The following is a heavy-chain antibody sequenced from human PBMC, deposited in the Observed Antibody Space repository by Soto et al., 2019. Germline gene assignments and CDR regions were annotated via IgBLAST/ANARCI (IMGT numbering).Heavy chain of an antibody. CDR2: IWYDGSNK. D-gene: IGHD6-19*01. V-gene: IGHV3-33*01. J-gene: IGHJ4*02. CDR3: ARGSGWKKNIDY. Sequence: QVQLVESGGGVVQPGRSLRLSCAASGFTFSSYGMHWVRQAPGKGLEWVAVIWYDGSNKYYADSVKGRFTISRDNSKNTLYLQMNSLRAEDTAVYYCARGSGWKKNIDYWGQGTLVTVSS. CDR1: GFTFSSYG.